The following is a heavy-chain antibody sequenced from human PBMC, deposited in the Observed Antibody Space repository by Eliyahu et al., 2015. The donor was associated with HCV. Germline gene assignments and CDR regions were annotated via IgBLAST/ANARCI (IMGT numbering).Heavy chain of an antibody. CDR2: IYFWRAP. Sequence: QLQLQESGPGLVKPSETLSLTCSVSGGSISSRSYYWAWIRQPPGKGLGVVWGIYFWRAPPYNPALKSRVTISVDASKNQFSLKLSSVTAADTAVYYCARHGVAGDSNWFDPWGQGTLVTVSS. CDR1: GGSISSRSYY. V-gene: IGHV4-39*01. J-gene: IGHJ5*02. CDR3: ARHGVAGDSNWFDP. D-gene: IGHD6-19*01.